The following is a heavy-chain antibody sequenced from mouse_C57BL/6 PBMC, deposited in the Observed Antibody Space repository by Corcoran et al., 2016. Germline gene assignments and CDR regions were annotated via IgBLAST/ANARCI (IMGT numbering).Heavy chain of an antibody. CDR1: GYAFSSYW. Sequence: QVQLQQSGAELVKPGASVKISCKASGYAFSSYWMNWVKQRPGKGLEWIGQIYPGDGDTNYNGKFKGKATLTADKSSSTAYMQLSSLTSEDSAVYFWARGGVYSGYFDYWGQGTTLTVSS. CDR2: IYPGDGDT. V-gene: IGHV1-80*01. D-gene: IGHD2-1*01. J-gene: IGHJ2*01. CDR3: ARGGVYSGYFDY.